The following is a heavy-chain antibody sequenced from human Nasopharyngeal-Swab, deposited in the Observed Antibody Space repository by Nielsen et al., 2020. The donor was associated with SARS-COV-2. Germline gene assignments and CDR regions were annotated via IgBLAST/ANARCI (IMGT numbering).Heavy chain of an antibody. CDR1: GYTFTSYY. Sequence: ASVKVSCKASGYTFTSYYMHWVRQAPGQGLEWMGIINPSGGSTSYAQKLQGRVTMTRDTSTSTVYMELSSLRSEDTAVYYCARGRITGTTLWSPKANDAFDIWGQGTMVTVSS. D-gene: IGHD1-7*01. CDR3: ARGRITGTTLWSPKANDAFDI. J-gene: IGHJ3*02. CDR2: INPSGGST. V-gene: IGHV1-46*01.